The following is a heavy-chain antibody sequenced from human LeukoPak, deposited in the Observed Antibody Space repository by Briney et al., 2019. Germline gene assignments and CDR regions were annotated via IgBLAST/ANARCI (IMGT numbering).Heavy chain of an antibody. CDR2: ISGSGGST. CDR3: AKGRYFDWLDYYGMDV. Sequence: GGSLRLSCAASAFTFSSYAMRGVRQAPGKGLEWVSAISGSGGSTYYADSVKGRFTISRDNSKNTLYLQMNSLRAEDTAVYYCAKGRYFDWLDYYGMDVWGQGTTVTVSS. D-gene: IGHD3-9*01. V-gene: IGHV3-23*01. J-gene: IGHJ6*02. CDR1: AFTFSSYA.